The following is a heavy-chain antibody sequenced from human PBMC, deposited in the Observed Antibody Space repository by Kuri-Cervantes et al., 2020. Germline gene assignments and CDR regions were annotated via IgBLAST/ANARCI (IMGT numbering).Heavy chain of an antibody. D-gene: IGHD3-10*01. J-gene: IGHJ4*02. CDR1: GYTFTSYD. Sequence: ASVKVSCKASGYTFTSYDINLVRQATGQGLEWMGWMNPNSGNTGYAQKFQGRVTMTRNTSISTAYMELSSLRAEDTAVYYCAREYVVRGNFYYFDYWGQGTLVTVSS. CDR3: AREYVVRGNFYYFDY. CDR2: MNPNSGNT. V-gene: IGHV1-8*01.